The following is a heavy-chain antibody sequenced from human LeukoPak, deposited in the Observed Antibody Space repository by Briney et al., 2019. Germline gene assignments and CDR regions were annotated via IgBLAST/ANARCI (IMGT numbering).Heavy chain of an antibody. V-gene: IGHV4-34*01. CDR1: GGSFSGYY. D-gene: IGHD4-17*01. CDR2: INHSGST. Sequence: SETLSLTCAVYGGSFSGYYWSWIRQPPGKGLEWIGEINHSGSTNYNPSLKSRVTISVDTSKNQFSLKLSSVTAADTAVYYCARDYGDYGIDYWGREPWSPSPQ. CDR3: ARDYGDYGIDY. J-gene: IGHJ4*02.